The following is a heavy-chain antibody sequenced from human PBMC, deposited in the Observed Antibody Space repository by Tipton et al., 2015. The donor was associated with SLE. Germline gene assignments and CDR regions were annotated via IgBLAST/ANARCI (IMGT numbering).Heavy chain of an antibody. J-gene: IGHJ6*03. CDR3: ARGVAGYFHYCYLDV. CDR1: GGSFSGYV. V-gene: IGHV4-34*01. Sequence: TLSLTCAVSGGSFSGYVWSWVRQPPGKGLEWIGEVSHSRSTNYNPSLKSRGTISLDTSNNQLSLRLSFVTAADTVVYYCARGVAGYFHYCYLDVWGKGTTVTISS. CDR2: VSHSRST.